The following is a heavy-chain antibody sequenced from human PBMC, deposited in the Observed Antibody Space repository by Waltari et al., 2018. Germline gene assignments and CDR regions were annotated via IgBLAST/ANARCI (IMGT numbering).Heavy chain of an antibody. V-gene: IGHV1-2*02. CDR2: IDPRRRDT. CDR1: GYTFTDYF. CDR3: ARGPNTGAFDY. J-gene: IGHJ4*02. D-gene: IGHD2-8*02. Sequence: QVQLVQSGAEVKKPGASVKVSCKASGYTFTDYFIHWMRQVPGQGLEWMGWIDPRRRDTSYAQNIQGRVTMTRDTSIGTIYMELSSLRSDDTAVYYCARGPNTGAFDYWGQGTLVTVSS.